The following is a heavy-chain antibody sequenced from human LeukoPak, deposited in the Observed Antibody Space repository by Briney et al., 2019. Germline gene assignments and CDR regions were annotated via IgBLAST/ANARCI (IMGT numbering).Heavy chain of an antibody. CDR2: YYYSGST. CDR1: GGSISSSSYY. V-gene: IGHV4-39*01. J-gene: IGHJ3*02. CDR3: ARLPQEDAFDI. Sequence: SETLSLTCTVSGGSISSSSYYWGRIRQPPGKGLEWIGTYYYSGSTYYNASLKIRVTISGDTSKNQFSLKLSSVAAADTAVYYCARLPQEDAFDIWGQGTMVTVSS.